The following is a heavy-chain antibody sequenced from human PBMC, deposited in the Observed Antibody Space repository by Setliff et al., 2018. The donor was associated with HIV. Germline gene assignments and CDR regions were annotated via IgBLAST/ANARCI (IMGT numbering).Heavy chain of an antibody. V-gene: IGHV4-61*02. J-gene: IGHJ4*02. CDR3: ARQGGIDY. CDR1: GGSISSGSYY. D-gene: IGHD3-16*01. CDR2: IYTSGST. Sequence: SETLSLTCTVSGGSISSGSYYWSWIRQPAGKGLEWIGRIYTSGSTNYNPSLKSRVTISVDTSKNQFSLKLSSVTAADTAVYYCARQGGIDYWGQGTLVTVS.